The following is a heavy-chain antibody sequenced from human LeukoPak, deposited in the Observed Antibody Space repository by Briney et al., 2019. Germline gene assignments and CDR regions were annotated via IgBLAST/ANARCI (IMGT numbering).Heavy chain of an antibody. D-gene: IGHD2-2*02. CDR2: INQDRSEK. V-gene: IGHV3-7*01. CDR3: ARDHCSSSSCYTYYGMEL. J-gene: IGHJ6*02. CDR1: GFSFSSYW. Sequence: GGSLRLSCAASGFSFSSYWMNWVRQVPGKGLEWVANINQDRSEKSYVDSVKGRFTISRNNAKNSLYLQMNSLRAEDTAVYYCARDHCSSSSCYTYYGMELWGQGTTVTVSS.